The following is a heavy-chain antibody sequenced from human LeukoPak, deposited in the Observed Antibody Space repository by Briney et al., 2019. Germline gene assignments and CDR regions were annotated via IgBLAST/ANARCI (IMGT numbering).Heavy chain of an antibody. D-gene: IGHD1-14*01. CDR1: GFTFSSYS. V-gene: IGHV3-21*01. CDR2: ISSSSSYI. J-gene: IGHJ6*03. Sequence: GGSLRLXCAASGFTFSSYSMNWVRQAPGKGLEWVSSISSSSSYIYYADSVKGRFTISRDNAKNSLYLQMNSLRAEDTAVYYCARDSPGTANYYMDVWGKGTTVTVSS. CDR3: ARDSPGTANYYMDV.